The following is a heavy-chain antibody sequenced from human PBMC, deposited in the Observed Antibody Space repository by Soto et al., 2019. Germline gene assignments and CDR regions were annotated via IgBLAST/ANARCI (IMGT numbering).Heavy chain of an antibody. J-gene: IGHJ3*02. CDR1: GGSFSGYY. CDR3: ARGPYYYDSSAYYYALAFDI. D-gene: IGHD3-22*01. Sequence: QEQLQQWGAGLLKPSETLSLTCGVFGGSFSGYYWSWIRQPPGKGLEWIGEISRSGTSNYNPSLKRRVTISLDTSKNQFSLRLKSVTAADTAVYFCARGPYYYDSSAYYYALAFDIWGQGTLVTVSS. V-gene: IGHV4-34*01. CDR2: ISRSGTS.